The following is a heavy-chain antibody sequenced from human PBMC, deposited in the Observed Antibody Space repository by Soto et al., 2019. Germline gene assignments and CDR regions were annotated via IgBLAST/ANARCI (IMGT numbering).Heavy chain of an antibody. CDR1: GFTISSNA. CDR2: ISDRGDTH. V-gene: IGHV3-23*01. D-gene: IGHD1-1*01. J-gene: IGHJ4*02. CDR3: AKDKPGTTSFNY. Sequence: GGSLRLSCAASGFTISSNAMYWVRQAPGRGLEWVSGISDRGDTHHSAAPVKGRFTISRDTSRNPVYLQLTTLRAADTATYYGAKDKPGTTSFNYWGQRTLVTDSS.